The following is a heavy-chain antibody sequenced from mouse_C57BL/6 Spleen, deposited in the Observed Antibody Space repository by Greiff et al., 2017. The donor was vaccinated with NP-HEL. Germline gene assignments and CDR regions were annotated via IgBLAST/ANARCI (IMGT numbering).Heavy chain of an antibody. CDR2: LYPRDGSS. Sequence: QVHVKQSGPELVKPGASVKLSCKASGYPFTSYDLNWVQQRPGQGLELIGWLYPRDGSSQYTEKFKGKATLTVDTSSSTAYMELHSLTSEDSAVYFCAREGNYDGSSYWYFDGWGTGTTVTVSS. J-gene: IGHJ1*03. V-gene: IGHV1-85*01. D-gene: IGHD1-1*01. CDR3: AREGNYDGSSYWYFDG. CDR1: GYPFTSYD.